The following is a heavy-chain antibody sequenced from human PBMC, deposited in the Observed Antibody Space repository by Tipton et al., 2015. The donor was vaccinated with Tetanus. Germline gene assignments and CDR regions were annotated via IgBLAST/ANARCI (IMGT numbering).Heavy chain of an antibody. CDR1: GFNFDTYA. J-gene: IGHJ5*02. CDR2: ISGTGTTV. D-gene: IGHD3-3*01. V-gene: IGHV3-48*02. Sequence: SLRLSCEGSGFNFDTYAMGWVRQAPGKGLEWVSHISGTGTTVDYADSVKGRFTISRDNAKNSLYLQMNSLRDEDTAIYYCARDFRPIFGVAQPFDPWGQGTLVTVSS. CDR3: ARDFRPIFGVAQPFDP.